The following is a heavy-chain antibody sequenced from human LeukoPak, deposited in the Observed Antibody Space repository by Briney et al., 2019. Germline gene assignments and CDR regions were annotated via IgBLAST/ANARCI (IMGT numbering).Heavy chain of an antibody. Sequence: PGGSLRLSCAASGFTFSSYAMHWVRQAPGKGLEWVAVISYDGSNKYYADSVKGRFTISRDNSKNTLYLQMNSLRAEDTAVYYCARVSGQDGYTSWGQGTLVTVSS. D-gene: IGHD5-24*01. CDR2: ISYDGSNK. V-gene: IGHV3-30*04. J-gene: IGHJ5*02. CDR3: ARVSGQDGYTS. CDR1: GFTFSSYA.